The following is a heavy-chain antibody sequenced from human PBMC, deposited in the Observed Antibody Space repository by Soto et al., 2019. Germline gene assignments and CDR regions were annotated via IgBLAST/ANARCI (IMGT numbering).Heavy chain of an antibody. J-gene: IGHJ5*02. CDR1: GDTFTTFW. V-gene: IGHV5-51*01. CDR3: ERASAGGGWPQGFDP. D-gene: IGHD2-15*01. Sequence: GESLKISCKGSGDTFTTFWIGWVRQMPGKGLEWMGIIFPGDSNTRYSPSFQGQVTISADKSISTVYLEWTSLKASDTAMYYCERASAGGGWPQGFDPWGQGTLVTVSS. CDR2: IFPGDSNT.